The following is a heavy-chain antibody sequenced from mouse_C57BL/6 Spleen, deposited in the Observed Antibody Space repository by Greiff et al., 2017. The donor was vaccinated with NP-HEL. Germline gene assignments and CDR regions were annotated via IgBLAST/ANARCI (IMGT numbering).Heavy chain of an antibody. D-gene: IGHD3-2*02. CDR3: TPRSSGYGWFAY. CDR2: IDPENGDT. Sequence: EVQLVESGAELVRPGASVKLSCTASGFNIKDDYMHWVKQRPEQGLEWIGWIDPENGDTEYASKFQGKATITADTSSNTAYLQLSSLTSEDTAVYYCTPRSSGYGWFAYWGQGTLVTVSA. CDR1: GFNIKDDY. V-gene: IGHV14-4*01. J-gene: IGHJ3*01.